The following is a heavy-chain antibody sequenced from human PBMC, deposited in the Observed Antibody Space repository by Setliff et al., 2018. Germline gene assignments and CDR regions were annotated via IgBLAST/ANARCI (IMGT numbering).Heavy chain of an antibody. J-gene: IGHJ4*02. Sequence: SETLSLTCTVSGASITNINYYWGLIRQPPGKGLEWIGYVYYSGIANYSPSLKSRLTISVDTSKNQFSLKLRSVTAADTAVYYCARGGTFRYFDYWGQGTPVTVSS. V-gene: IGHV4-61*05. CDR2: VYYSGIA. CDR1: GASITNINYY. CDR3: ARGGTFRYFDY. D-gene: IGHD2-15*01.